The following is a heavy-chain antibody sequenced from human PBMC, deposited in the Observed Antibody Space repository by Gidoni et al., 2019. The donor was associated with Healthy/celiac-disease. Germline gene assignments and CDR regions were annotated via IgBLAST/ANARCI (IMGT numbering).Heavy chain of an antibody. D-gene: IGHD3-22*01. CDR3: ARDDYYDSSGYYSPYNWFDP. CDR2: INHSGST. J-gene: IGHJ5*02. Sequence: QVQLQQWGAGLLKPSETLSLTCAVYGGSFSGYYWSWIRQPPGKGLEWIGEINHSGSTNYNPSLKSRVTISVDTSKNQFSLKLSSVTAADTAVYYCARDDYYDSSGYYSPYNWFDPWGQGTLVTVSS. CDR1: GGSFSGYY. V-gene: IGHV4-34*01.